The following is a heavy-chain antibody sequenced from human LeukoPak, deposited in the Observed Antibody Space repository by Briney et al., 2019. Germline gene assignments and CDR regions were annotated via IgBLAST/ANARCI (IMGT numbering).Heavy chain of an antibody. CDR2: ISSSGSII. CDR3: ARGTGGWYDWFDP. V-gene: IGHV3-48*03. Sequence: GGSLRLSCAASGFNLSRYEMNWVRQAPGKGLEWVSYISSSGSIIYYADSVKGRFTISRDDAKNTLYLQMNSLRAEDTAVYYCARGTGGWYDWFDPWGQGTLVTVSS. D-gene: IGHD6-19*01. CDR1: GFNLSRYE. J-gene: IGHJ5*02.